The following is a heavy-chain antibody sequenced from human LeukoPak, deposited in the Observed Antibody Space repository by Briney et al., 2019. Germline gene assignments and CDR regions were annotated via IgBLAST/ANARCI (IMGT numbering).Heavy chain of an antibody. D-gene: IGHD1-1*01. CDR3: AKVEAQPPKAFDI. Sequence: GGSLRLSCVASGFTFSSYGMHWVRQAPGKGLEWVAFIRYDGSNKYYADSVKGRFTISRDNSKNTLYLQMNSLRAEDTAVYYCAKVEAQPPKAFDIWGQGTMVTVSS. J-gene: IGHJ3*02. V-gene: IGHV3-30*02. CDR1: GFTFSSYG. CDR2: IRYDGSNK.